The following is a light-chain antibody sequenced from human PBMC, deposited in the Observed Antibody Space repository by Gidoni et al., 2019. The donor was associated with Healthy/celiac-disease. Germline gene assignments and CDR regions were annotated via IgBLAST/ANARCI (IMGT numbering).Light chain of an antibody. CDR3: QQYDNLPPL. Sequence: DIQMTQSPSSLSASVGDRVTITCQASQDISNYLNWYQQKPGKAPKLLIYDASNLETGVPSRFGGSGSGTDFTFTISSLQPEDIATYYCQQYDNLPPLFGPGTKVDIK. J-gene: IGKJ3*01. V-gene: IGKV1-33*01. CDR1: QDISNY. CDR2: DAS.